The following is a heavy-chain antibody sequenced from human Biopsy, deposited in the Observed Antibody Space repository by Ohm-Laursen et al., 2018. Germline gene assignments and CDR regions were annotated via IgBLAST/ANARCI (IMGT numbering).Heavy chain of an antibody. CDR2: ITSGGSTT. CDR3: ARDVEGFYSYAMDV. J-gene: IGHJ6*02. D-gene: IGHD5-24*01. V-gene: IGHV3-11*01. Sequence: GPLRLSCAASGFTFSDYYMSWIRQAPGKGLEWVSYITSGGSTTDYADSVKGRFTISRDNAKSSLFLQMNSLRAEDTAVYYCARDVEGFYSYAMDVWGQGTTVTVSS. CDR1: GFTFSDYY.